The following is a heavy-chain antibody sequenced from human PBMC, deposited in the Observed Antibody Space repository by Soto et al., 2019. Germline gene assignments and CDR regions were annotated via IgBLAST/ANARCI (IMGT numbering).Heavy chain of an antibody. CDR1: GFTFSSYG. D-gene: IGHD2-15*01. V-gene: IGHV3-30*18. J-gene: IGHJ6*02. Sequence: QVQLVESGGGVVQPGRSLRLSCAASGFTFSSYGMHWVRQAPGKGLEWVAVISYDGSNKYYADSVKGRFTISRDNSKNTLYLHMNSLRAEDTAVYYCAKARYGVVVVAATDVWGQGTTVTVSS. CDR2: ISYDGSNK. CDR3: AKARYGVVVVAATDV.